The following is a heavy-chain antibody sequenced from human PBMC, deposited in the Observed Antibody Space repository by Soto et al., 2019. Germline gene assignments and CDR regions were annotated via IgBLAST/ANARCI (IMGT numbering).Heavy chain of an antibody. D-gene: IGHD1-1*01. Sequence: QVHLVQSGAEVKKPGASVKVSCKGSGYDFTTYGITWVRQAPGQGLEWMWWISAHNGNTDYAQKLQGRVTVTRDTSTSTAYMELRSLRSDDTAMYYCARGRYGDYWGHAALVTVSS. V-gene: IGHV1-18*01. CDR1: GYDFTTYG. J-gene: IGHJ4*01. CDR3: ARGRYGDY. CDR2: ISAHNGNT.